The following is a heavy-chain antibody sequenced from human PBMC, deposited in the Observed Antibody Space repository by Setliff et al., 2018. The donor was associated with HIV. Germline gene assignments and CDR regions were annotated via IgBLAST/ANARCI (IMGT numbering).Heavy chain of an antibody. CDR2: IYHTGSS. CDR1: GGSINSTSYY. V-gene: IGHV4-39*07. J-gene: IGHJ4*02. D-gene: IGHD3-22*01. CDR3: ARDVLYLVISVYGF. Sequence: ASETLSLTCTVSGGSINSTSYYWGWIRQPPGNGLEWIGSIYHTGSSYYNPSLNDRATISLDTSKNQFSLKLNSVTAADTAVYYCARDVLYLVISVYGFWGQGIPVTVSS.